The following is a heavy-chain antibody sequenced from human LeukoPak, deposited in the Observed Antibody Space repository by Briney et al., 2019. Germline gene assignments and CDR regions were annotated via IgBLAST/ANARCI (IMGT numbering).Heavy chain of an antibody. D-gene: IGHD3-3*01. V-gene: IGHV4-4*02. CDR3: AREVHYDFWSGFRGWFDP. J-gene: IGHJ5*02. CDR1: GGSISSSNW. CDR2: IYHSGST. Sequence: SETLSLTCAVSGGSISSSNWWSWVRQPPGKGLEWIGEIYHSGSTNYNPSLKSRVTISVDTSKNQFSLKLSSVTAADTAVYYCAREVHYDFWSGFRGWFDPWGQGTLVTVSS.